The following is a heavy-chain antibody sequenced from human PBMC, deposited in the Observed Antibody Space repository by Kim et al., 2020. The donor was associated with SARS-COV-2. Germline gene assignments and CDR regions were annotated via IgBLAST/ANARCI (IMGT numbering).Heavy chain of an antibody. Sequence: ASVKVSCKASGYTFTGYYLHWVRQAPGLGLEWMGWINPNSGGTIHAQNFQGRVTMTRDTSISTAYMELSRLRSDDTAVYYCARSRRGSPFDYWGQGTLVTVSS. CDR2: INPNSGGT. J-gene: IGHJ4*02. CDR1: GYTFTGYY. CDR3: ARSRRGSPFDY. V-gene: IGHV1-2*02.